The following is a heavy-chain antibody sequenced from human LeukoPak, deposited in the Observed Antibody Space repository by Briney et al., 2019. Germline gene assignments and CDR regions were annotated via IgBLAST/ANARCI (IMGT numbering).Heavy chain of an antibody. CDR1: GFTFSSYA. J-gene: IGHJ4*02. CDR2: ISYDGSNK. Sequence: GRSLRLSCAASGFTFSSYAMHWVRQAPGKGLEWEAVISYDGSNKYYADSVKGRFTISRDNSKNTLYLQMNSLRAEDTAVYYCARGHSSGYYFYWGQGTLVTVSS. D-gene: IGHD3-22*01. CDR3: ARGHSSGYYFY. V-gene: IGHV3-30-3*01.